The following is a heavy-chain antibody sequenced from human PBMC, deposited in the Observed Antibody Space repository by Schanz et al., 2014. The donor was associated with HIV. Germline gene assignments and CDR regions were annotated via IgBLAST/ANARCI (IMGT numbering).Heavy chain of an antibody. D-gene: IGHD3-22*01. CDR2: ISYDGINK. CDR3: AKPEYDSRGNSQSHFDY. CDR1: GFSFSNFG. V-gene: IGHV3-30*18. J-gene: IGHJ4*02. Sequence: QVQLVESGGGVVQPGRSLRLSCAASGFSFSNFGMHWVRQAPGKGLEWVAVISYDGINKYYEDSVKGRLTISRDNSKNTLYLQMTTLRTEDTAVYYCAKPEYDSRGNSQSHFDYWGQGTLVTVSS.